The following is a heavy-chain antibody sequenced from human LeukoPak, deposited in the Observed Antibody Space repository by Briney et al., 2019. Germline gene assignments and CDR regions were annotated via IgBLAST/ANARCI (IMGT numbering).Heavy chain of an antibody. CDR1: GGSISSGGYY. V-gene: IGHV4-31*03. J-gene: IGHJ4*02. D-gene: IGHD6-6*01. CDR3: ARFDQIAARVDY. CDR2: IYYSGST. Sequence: SETLSLTCTVSGGSISSGGYYWSWIRQHPGKGLEWIGYIYYSGSTYYNPSLKSRVTISVDTSKNQFSLKLSSVTAADTAVYYCARFDQIAARVDYWGQGTLVTVSS.